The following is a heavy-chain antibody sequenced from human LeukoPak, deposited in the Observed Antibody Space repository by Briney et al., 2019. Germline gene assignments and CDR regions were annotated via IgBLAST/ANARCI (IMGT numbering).Heavy chain of an antibody. J-gene: IGHJ4*02. CDR1: GGSISSGGYY. V-gene: IGHV4-30-2*01. Sequence: SETLSLTCTVSGGSISSGGYYWSWIRQPPGKGLEWIGYIYYSGSTYYNPSLKSRVTISVDRSKNQFSLKLSSVTAADTAVYYCARGYSSFGYYFDYWGQGTLVTVSS. D-gene: IGHD6-19*01. CDR2: IYYSGST. CDR3: ARGYSSFGYYFDY.